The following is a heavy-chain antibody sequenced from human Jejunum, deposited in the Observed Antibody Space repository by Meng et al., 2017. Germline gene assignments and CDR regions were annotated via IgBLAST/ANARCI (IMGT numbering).Heavy chain of an antibody. Sequence: GESLKISCAASGFIFSTYDMNWVRQAPGKGLEWVSSISSSSSYIYYADSVKSRFTIARDNAKKSLYLQMTSLRAEGTAVYYCARVWDRGMGTYYYNGFDVWGHGTAVTVSS. CDR3: ARVWDRGMGTYYYNGFDV. J-gene: IGHJ6*02. D-gene: IGHD5-18*01. CDR2: ISSSSSYI. CDR1: GFIFSTYD. V-gene: IGHV3-21*01.